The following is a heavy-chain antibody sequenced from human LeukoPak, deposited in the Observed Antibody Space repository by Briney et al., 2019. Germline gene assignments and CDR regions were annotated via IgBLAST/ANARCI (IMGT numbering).Heavy chain of an antibody. J-gene: IGHJ4*02. V-gene: IGHV4-34*01. CDR3: ARGPDTAMATDY. CDR2: INHSGST. CDR1: GGSFSGYY. Sequence: SETLSLTCAVYGGSFSGYYWSWIRQPPGKGLEWIGEINHSGSTNYNPSLKSRVTISVDTSKNQFSLELSSVTAADTAVYYCARGPDTAMATDYWGQGTLVTVSS. D-gene: IGHD5-18*01.